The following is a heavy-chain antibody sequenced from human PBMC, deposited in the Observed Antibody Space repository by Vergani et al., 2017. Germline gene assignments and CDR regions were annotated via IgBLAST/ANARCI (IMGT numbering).Heavy chain of an antibody. D-gene: IGHD3-10*01. CDR1: GFTFSNYY. CDR3: ARVRFEWILDF. CDR2: IRQDGDEI. J-gene: IGHJ4*02. Sequence: EVQLVESGGGLVQPGGSLRLSCGVSGFTFSNYYMTWVRRAPGKGLEWVANIRQDGDEIYYADSVRGRFTISRDNARSSLYLQMNSLRTEDTAVYYCARVRFEWILDFWGQGTLVTVSS. V-gene: IGHV3-7*01.